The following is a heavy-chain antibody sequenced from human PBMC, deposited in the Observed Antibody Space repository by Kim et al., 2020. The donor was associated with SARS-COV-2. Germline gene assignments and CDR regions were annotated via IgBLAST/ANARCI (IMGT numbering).Heavy chain of an antibody. CDR2: IKSKTDGGTT. CDR3: TKALGGITGTTEGHYYYYDMDV. V-gene: IGHV3-15*01. D-gene: IGHD1-7*01. J-gene: IGHJ6*02. Sequence: GGSLRLSCAASGFTFSNAWMSWVRQAPGKGLEWVGRIKSKTDGGTTDYAAPVKGRFTISRDDSKNTLYLQMNSLKTEDTAVYYCTKALGGITGTTEGHYYYYDMDVSGQGTTVTVSS. CDR1: GFTFSNAW.